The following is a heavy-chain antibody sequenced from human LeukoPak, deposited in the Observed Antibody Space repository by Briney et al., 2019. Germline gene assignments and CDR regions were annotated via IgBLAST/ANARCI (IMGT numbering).Heavy chain of an antibody. V-gene: IGHV1-18*01. CDR2: ISAYNGNT. CDR1: GYTFTSYD. J-gene: IGHJ3*02. D-gene: IGHD6-19*01. Sequence: GASVKVSCKASGYTFTSYDINWVRQATGQGLEWMGWISAYNGNTNYAQKLQGRVTMTTDTSTSTAYMELRSLGSDDTAVYYCARAESGWYPHDAFDIWGQGTMVTVSS. CDR3: ARAESGWYPHDAFDI.